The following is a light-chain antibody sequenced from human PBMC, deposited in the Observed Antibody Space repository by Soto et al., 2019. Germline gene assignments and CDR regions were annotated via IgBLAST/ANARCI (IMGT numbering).Light chain of an antibody. Sequence: GWPQSPVKIYLSPGARATLSCRASQSINNYLAWYQQKPGQAPRLLIYDASNRATGIPAGFSGSGSGTDFTLTISSLEPEDFAVYYCQQRFNWQVTFGQGTRLEIK. V-gene: IGKV3-11*01. CDR1: QSINNY. CDR3: QQRFNWQVT. CDR2: DAS. J-gene: IGKJ5*01.